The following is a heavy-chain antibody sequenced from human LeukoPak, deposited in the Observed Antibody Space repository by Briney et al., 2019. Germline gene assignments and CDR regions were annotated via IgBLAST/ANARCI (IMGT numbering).Heavy chain of an antibody. CDR1: GGSTSSSNW. Sequence: SETLSLTCAVSGGSTSSSNWWSWVRQPPGKGLEWIGEIYHSGSTNYNPSLKSRVTISVDKSKNQFSLKLSSVTAADTAVYYCARDSSSSISWFDPWGQGTLVTVSS. CDR2: IYHSGST. D-gene: IGHD6-6*01. J-gene: IGHJ5*02. CDR3: ARDSSSSISWFDP. V-gene: IGHV4-4*02.